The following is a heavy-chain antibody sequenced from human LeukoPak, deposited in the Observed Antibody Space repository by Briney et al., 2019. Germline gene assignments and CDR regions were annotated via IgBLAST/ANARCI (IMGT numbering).Heavy chain of an antibody. Sequence: ASVTVSCKASGYTFTSNYIHWVRQAPGRGLEWMGMIYPRDGSTSYAQKSQGRVTVTRDTSTSTVHMELSGLRSEDTAVYYCARDQEGFYYWGQGNLVPVSS. V-gene: IGHV1-46*01. CDR1: GYTFTSNY. J-gene: IGHJ4*02. CDR3: ARDQEGFYY. CDR2: IYPRDGST.